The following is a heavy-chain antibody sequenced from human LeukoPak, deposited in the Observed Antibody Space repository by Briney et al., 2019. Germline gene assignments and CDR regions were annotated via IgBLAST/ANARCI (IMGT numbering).Heavy chain of an antibody. J-gene: IGHJ3*02. CDR3: ARELPYCSSTSCHGSAFDI. CDR2: ISSSGSTI. V-gene: IGHV3-11*01. Sequence: GGSLRLSCAASGFTFSDYYMSWIRQAPGKGLEWVSYISSSGSTIYYADSVKGRFTISRDNAKNSLYLQMNSLRAEDTAVYYCARELPYCSSTSCHGSAFDIWGQGTMVTVSS. D-gene: IGHD2-2*01. CDR1: GFTFSDYY.